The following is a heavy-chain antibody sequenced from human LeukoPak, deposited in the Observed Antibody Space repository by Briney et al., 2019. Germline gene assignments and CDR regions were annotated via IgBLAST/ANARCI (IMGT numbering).Heavy chain of an antibody. Sequence: PGGSLRLSCAASGFTFDDYAMHWVRQAPGKGLEWVSLISGDGGSTYYADSVKGRFTISRDNAKNTLYLQMNSLRAEDTAVYYCATVGWYYYDTDYWGQGTLVTVSS. CDR3: ATVGWYYYDTDY. D-gene: IGHD3-22*01. CDR1: GFTFDDYA. CDR2: ISGDGGST. J-gene: IGHJ4*02. V-gene: IGHV3-43*02.